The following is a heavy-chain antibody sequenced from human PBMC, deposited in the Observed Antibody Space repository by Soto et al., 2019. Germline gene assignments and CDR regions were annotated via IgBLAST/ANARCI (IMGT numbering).Heavy chain of an antibody. J-gene: IGHJ5*02. CDR2: IYHSGST. CDR3: AREQAAANHFDP. V-gene: IGHV4-4*02. Sequence: WETLSLTCAVSGGSISSSNWWSWARQPPGKGLEWIGEIYHSGSTNYNPSLKSRVTISVDKSKNQFSLKLSSVTAADTAMYYCAREQAAANHFDPWGQGTLVTVSS. CDR1: GGSISSSNW. D-gene: IGHD6-13*01.